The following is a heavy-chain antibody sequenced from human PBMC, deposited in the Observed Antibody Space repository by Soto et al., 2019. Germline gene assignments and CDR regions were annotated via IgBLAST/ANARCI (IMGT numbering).Heavy chain of an antibody. J-gene: IGHJ6*02. CDR2: IIPVFGLV. CDR1: EGTPSNSA. CDR3: AGGRIVVVGSRAYYGMDV. D-gene: IGHD3-22*01. V-gene: IGHV1-69*01. Sequence: QVHLLLQSGAEVKKPGSSVKVSCKASEGTPSNSAISWVRQAPGQGLEWMGGIIPVFGLVKYAQNFQGRVTITADESTNTAYMELSSLRPEDTAVYYCAGGRIVVVGSRAYYGMDVWGQGTTVTVSS.